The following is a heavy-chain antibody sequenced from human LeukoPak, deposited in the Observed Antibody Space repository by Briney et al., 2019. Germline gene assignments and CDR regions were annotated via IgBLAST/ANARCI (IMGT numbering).Heavy chain of an antibody. CDR1: GYSISSGYY. J-gene: IGHJ4*02. V-gene: IGHV4-38-2*02. CDR2: LYHSGNT. D-gene: IGHD3-22*01. CDR3: ARDYYDGVFDY. Sequence: PSETLSLTCTVSGYSISSGYYWGWIRQPPGKGLEWIGSLYHSGNTYYNPSLKSRVTISVDTSKNQFSLKPSSVTAADTAVYYCARDYYDGVFDYWGQGTLVTVSS.